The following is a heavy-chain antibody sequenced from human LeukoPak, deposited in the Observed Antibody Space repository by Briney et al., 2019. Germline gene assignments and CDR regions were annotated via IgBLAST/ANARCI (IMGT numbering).Heavy chain of an antibody. CDR2: SGGGGST. CDR3: AKGGKWDVTPFDY. CDR1: GFTFTSYS. Sequence: GGSLRLSCAASGFTFTSYSMNWVRQAPGKGLEWVSTSGGGGSTYYADSVKGRFTISRDNSKNTLYLQVNSLRAEDTAVYYCAKGGKWDVTPFDYWGQGTLITVSS. V-gene: IGHV3-23*01. D-gene: IGHD1-26*01. J-gene: IGHJ4*02.